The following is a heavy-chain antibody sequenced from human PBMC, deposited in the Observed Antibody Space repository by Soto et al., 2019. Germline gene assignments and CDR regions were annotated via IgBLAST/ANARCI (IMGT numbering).Heavy chain of an antibody. CDR3: ARVPSTTRYCSGGSCYLTDY. V-gene: IGHV1-2*02. Sequence: ASVKVSCKASGYTFTGYYMHWVRQAPGQGLEWMGWINPNSGGTNYAQKFQGRVTMTRDTSISTAYMGLSRLRSDDTAVYYCARVPSTTRYCSGGSCYLTDYWGQGTLVTVSS. D-gene: IGHD2-15*01. J-gene: IGHJ4*02. CDR1: GYTFTGYY. CDR2: INPNSGGT.